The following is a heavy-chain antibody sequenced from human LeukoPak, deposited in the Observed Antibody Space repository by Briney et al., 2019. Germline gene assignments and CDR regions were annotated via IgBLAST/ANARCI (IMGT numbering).Heavy chain of an antibody. D-gene: IGHD4-23*01. CDR1: GFTFSSYE. J-gene: IGHJ5*01. Sequence: PGGSLRLSCAASGFTFSSYEMNWVRQAPGKGLEWVAVTSYDGSNKYYADSVKGRFTISRDNSKNMLYLQMNSLRAEDTAVYYCAKDWDYGGLADSWGLGTLVTVSS. CDR3: AKDWDYGGLADS. CDR2: TSYDGSNK. V-gene: IGHV3-30*18.